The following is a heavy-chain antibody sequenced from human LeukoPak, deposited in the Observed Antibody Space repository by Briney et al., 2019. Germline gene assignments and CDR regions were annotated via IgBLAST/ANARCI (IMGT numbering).Heavy chain of an antibody. CDR3: TAEKNGSPHY. J-gene: IGHJ4*02. D-gene: IGHD2-8*01. CDR2: IYYTGST. Sequence: SETLSLTCTVTRGSVSSSTYYWSWVRQPPGKGLEWIASIYYTGSTYYNPSLKSRVTISLDMSKNEFFLAMTSVTAADTAVYFCTAEKNGSPHYWGQGTQVTVSS. V-gene: IGHV4-39*07. CDR1: RGSVSSSTYY.